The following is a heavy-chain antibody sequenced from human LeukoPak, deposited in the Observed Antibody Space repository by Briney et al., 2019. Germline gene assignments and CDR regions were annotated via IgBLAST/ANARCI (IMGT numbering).Heavy chain of an antibody. V-gene: IGHV3-30*02. J-gene: IGHJ4*02. CDR1: EFTFSSYG. CDR3: AKTATRSIQVWDY. D-gene: IGHD3-16*01. Sequence: GGSLRLSCAASEFTFSSYGMHWVRQAPGKGLEWVAFIRYDGNNKYYADSVKGRFTISRDNSKNTLYLQMNSLRLEDSAIYYCAKTATRSIQVWDYWGQGTLVTVSS. CDR2: IRYDGNNK.